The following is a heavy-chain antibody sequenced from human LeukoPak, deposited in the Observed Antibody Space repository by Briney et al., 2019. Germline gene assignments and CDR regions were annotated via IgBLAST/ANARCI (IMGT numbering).Heavy chain of an antibody. V-gene: IGHV3-74*01. J-gene: IGHJ4*02. Sequence: PGGSLRLSCAASGFTFSSYAMTWVRQAPGKGLVWVSRINSDGSSTSYADSVKGRFTISRDNAKNTLYLQMNSLRAEDTAVYYCARGNSGSYFWIYWGQGTLVTVSS. CDR1: GFTFSSYA. CDR3: ARGNSGSYFWIY. CDR2: INSDGSST. D-gene: IGHD1-26*01.